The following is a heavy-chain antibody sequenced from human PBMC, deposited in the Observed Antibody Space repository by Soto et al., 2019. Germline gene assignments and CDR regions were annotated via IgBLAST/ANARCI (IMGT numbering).Heavy chain of an antibody. CDR1: VFTFSSYS. D-gene: IGHD6-6*01. CDR3: ARDRVGSSHGMDL. V-gene: IGHV3-21*01. CDR2: ISSSSSYI. Sequence: LRLSCAASVFTFSSYSMNWVGQAPGNGLEWVSSISSSSSYIYYSDSVKGRFTISRDNAKNSLYLQMNSLRAEDTAVYYCARDRVGSSHGMDLCGQGTTITVYS. J-gene: IGHJ6*02.